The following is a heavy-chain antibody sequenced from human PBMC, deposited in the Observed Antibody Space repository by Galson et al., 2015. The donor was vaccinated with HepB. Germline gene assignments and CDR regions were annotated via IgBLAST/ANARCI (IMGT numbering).Heavy chain of an antibody. V-gene: IGHV3-23*05. J-gene: IGHJ4*02. CDR3: AKDYADKLMTSETAALFEY. Sequence: LRLSCATSGFTLTNYAMSWVRQAPGKGLEWVSGIIAIGTSTHYADSVKGRFTISRDNSKNTIYLQMNSLRAEDSAVYYCAKDYADKLMTSETAALFEYWGQGALVTVSS. CDR2: IIAIGTST. D-gene: IGHD3-16*01. CDR1: GFTLTNYA.